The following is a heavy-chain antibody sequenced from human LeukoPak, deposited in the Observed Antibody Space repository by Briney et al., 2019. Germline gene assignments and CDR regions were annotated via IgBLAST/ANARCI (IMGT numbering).Heavy chain of an antibody. CDR1: GFTVSSNY. J-gene: IGHJ3*02. D-gene: IGHD6-13*01. CDR3: ARGGVWDAFDI. V-gene: IGHV3-66*01. Sequence: GGSLRLSCAASGFTVSSNYMSWVRQAPGKGLEWGSVIYSGGSTYYADSVKGRFTISRDNSKNTLYLQMNSLRAEDTAVYYCARGGVWDAFDIWGQGTMVTVSS. CDR2: IYSGGST.